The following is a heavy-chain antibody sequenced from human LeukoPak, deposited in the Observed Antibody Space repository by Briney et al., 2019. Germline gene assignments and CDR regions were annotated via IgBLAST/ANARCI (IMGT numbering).Heavy chain of an antibody. CDR1: GYRFKEYW. CDR2: IYPDDSDI. CDR3: ARQTMGVRGGEWDY. Sequence: GESLKISCKGSGYRFKEYWIGWVRQMPGKGLEWMGIIYPDDSDIRYSPSFQGQVTNSADRSISIAYLQWSSLKASDTAIYYCARQTMGVRGGEWDYWGQGTLVTVSS. D-gene: IGHD3-10*01. V-gene: IGHV5-51*01. J-gene: IGHJ4*02.